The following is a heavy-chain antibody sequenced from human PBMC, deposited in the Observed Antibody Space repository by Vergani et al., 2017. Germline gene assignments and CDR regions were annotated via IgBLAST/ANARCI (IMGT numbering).Heavy chain of an antibody. D-gene: IGHD3-3*01. V-gene: IGHV3-30*18. J-gene: IGHJ6*02. CDR2: IAYDGSNK. CDR3: GKDFEADYDFCSGYYMSYGMDV. CDR1: GFTFSSYG. Sequence: QVQLVESGGGVVQPGRSLRLSCAASGFTFSSYGMHWVRQAPGKGLEWVADIAYDGSNKYYEDSVKGRFTISRDNSKNTLYLQMNSLRAEDTAVYYCGKDFEADYDFCSGYYMSYGMDVWGQGSTVTVSS.